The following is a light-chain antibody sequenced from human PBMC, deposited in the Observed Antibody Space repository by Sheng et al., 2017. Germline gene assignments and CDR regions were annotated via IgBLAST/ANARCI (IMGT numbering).Light chain of an antibody. CDR3: QQYNNWPS. CDR2: DAS. CDR1: QSLSGK. V-gene: IGKV3-15*01. J-gene: IGKJ5*01. Sequence: EIVMTQSPATLSVSPGERATLSCRASQSLSGKLAWYQQKPGQAPXLLIYDASTRATGIPPAXFSGSGSGTEFTLTISSLQSEDFAVYYCQQYNNWPSLGQGTRLES.